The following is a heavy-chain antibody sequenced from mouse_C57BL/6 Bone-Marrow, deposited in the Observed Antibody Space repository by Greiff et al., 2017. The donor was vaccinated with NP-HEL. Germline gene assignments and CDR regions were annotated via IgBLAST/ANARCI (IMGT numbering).Heavy chain of an antibody. Sequence: DVKLVESGPELVKPGASVKISCKASGYSFTGYYMNWVKQSPEKSLEWIGEINPSTGGTTYNQKFKAKATLTVDKSSSTAYMQLKSLTSEDSAVYYCARDGYYVGAMDYWGQGTSVTVSS. D-gene: IGHD2-3*01. CDR2: INPSTGGT. CDR1: GYSFTGYY. J-gene: IGHJ4*01. CDR3: ARDGYYVGAMDY. V-gene: IGHV1-42*01.